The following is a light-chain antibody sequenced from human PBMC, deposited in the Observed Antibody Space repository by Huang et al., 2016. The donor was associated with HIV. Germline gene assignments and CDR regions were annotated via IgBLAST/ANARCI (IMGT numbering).Light chain of an antibody. CDR2: DAS. Sequence: EIVLTQSPATLSLSPGERATLSCGASQSVSSSYLAWYQQKPDLAPRRLIYDASSRATGIPDRFSGSGSGTDFTLTISRLEPEDFAVYYCQQYGSSRWTFGQGTKVEIK. CDR1: QSVSSSY. CDR3: QQYGSSRWT. J-gene: IGKJ1*01. V-gene: IGKV3D-20*01.